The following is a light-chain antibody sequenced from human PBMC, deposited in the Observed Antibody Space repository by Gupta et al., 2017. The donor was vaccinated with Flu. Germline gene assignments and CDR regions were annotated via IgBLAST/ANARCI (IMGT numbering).Light chain of an antibody. V-gene: IGLV2-14*01. Sequence: QSALTQPASVSGSPGQSITISCTGTSSAFGNYNYVSWYQQHPGKAPKLMIYEVSNRPSGISYRFSGSKSGNTASLTISVLQAEDEADYYCSSYTSSATPLFGGGTKLTVL. CDR1: SSAFGNYNY. CDR2: EVS. J-gene: IGLJ3*02. CDR3: SSYTSSATPL.